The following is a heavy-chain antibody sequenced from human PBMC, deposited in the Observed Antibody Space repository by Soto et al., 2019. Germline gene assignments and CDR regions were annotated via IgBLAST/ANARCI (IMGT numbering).Heavy chain of an antibody. J-gene: IGHJ3*02. CDR3: AKDRTMARGIRAFDI. CDR2: ISGSGGMT. D-gene: IGHD3-10*01. Sequence: EVQLLESGGGLVQPGGSLRLSCAASGFTFSSFAMNWVRQAPGKGLEWVSTISGSGGMTDYEDSVRGRFTVSIDHSKDTVHLQMTSLRADDTAVYYCAKDRTMARGIRAFDIWGQGTTVTISS. CDR1: GFTFSSFA. V-gene: IGHV3-23*01.